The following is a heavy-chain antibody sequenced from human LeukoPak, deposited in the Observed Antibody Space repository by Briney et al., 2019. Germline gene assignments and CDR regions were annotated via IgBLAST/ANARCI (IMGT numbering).Heavy chain of an antibody. CDR3: ASGLVGATFDY. Sequence: GGSLRLSSAASGFTFSSYWMHWVRQAPGKGLVWVSRINSDGSSTSYADSVKGRFTISRDNAKNTLYLQMNSLRAEDTAVYYCASGLVGATFDYWGQGTLVTVSS. CDR1: GFTFSSYW. D-gene: IGHD1-26*01. V-gene: IGHV3-74*01. J-gene: IGHJ4*02. CDR2: INSDGSST.